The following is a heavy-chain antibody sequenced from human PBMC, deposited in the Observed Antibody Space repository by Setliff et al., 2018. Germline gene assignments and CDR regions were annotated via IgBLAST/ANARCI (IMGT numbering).Heavy chain of an antibody. CDR2: INPSSGRT. V-gene: IGHV1-46*01. D-gene: IGHD3-22*01. Sequence: GASVKVSCKASGHTFTSHYMHWVRQAPGLGLEWMGTINPSSGRTSYAQKFQGRVTMTRDTSTSTVYMDMSSLRSEDTAVYYCARDVFPYHYEGAFDIWGQGTMVPSPQ. CDR1: GHTFTSHY. J-gene: IGHJ3*02. CDR3: ARDVFPYHYEGAFDI.